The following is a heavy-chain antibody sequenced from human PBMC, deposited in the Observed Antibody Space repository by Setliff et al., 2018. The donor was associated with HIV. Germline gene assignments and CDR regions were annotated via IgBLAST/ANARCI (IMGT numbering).Heavy chain of an antibody. CDR1: GGSFSGHY. V-gene: IGHV4-34*01. Sequence: SETLSLACAVYGGSFSGHYWSWIRQPPGKGLEWIGEINHSGSTNYNPSLKSRVTISVDTSKNQFSLKLSSVTVADTAVYYCARGRRGWLVTSLDYWGLGTLVTVSS. D-gene: IGHD3-22*01. CDR3: ARGRRGWLVTSLDY. J-gene: IGHJ4*02. CDR2: INHSGST.